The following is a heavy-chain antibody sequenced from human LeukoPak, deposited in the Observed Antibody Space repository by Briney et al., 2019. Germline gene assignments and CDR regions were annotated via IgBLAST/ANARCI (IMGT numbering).Heavy chain of an antibody. Sequence: ASVKVTRKSSGYCFISYDGNWVRQATGQGLEWMGWMNPSNGNIGYAQKFQGRVTMTRNTSISTAYMELSSLRSEYTAVYYCSKGSSSGSYPDYWGQGTLVTVSS. V-gene: IGHV1-8*01. D-gene: IGHD3-10*01. CDR3: SKGSSSGSYPDY. CDR2: MNPSNGNI. CDR1: GYCFISYD. J-gene: IGHJ4*02.